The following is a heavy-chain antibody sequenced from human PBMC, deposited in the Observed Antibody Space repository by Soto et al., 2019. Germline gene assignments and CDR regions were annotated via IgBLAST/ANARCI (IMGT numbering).Heavy chain of an antibody. J-gene: IGHJ5*02. CDR3: ARVLMVDALFDP. D-gene: IGHD2-15*01. CDR1: GDSISSYY. CDR2: IYYSGST. V-gene: IGHV4-59*01. Sequence: PSETLSLTCTVSGDSISSYYWSWIRQPPGKGLEWIGYIYYSGSTNYNPSLKSRVTISVDTSKNQFSLKLSSVPAADTAVYYCARVLMVDALFDPWGQGNLVTVSS.